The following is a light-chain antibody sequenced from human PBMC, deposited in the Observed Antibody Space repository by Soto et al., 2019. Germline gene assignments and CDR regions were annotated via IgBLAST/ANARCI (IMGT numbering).Light chain of an antibody. Sequence: DLLMSQSSSTLSASVGDRVTITCRARQSISSWLAWYQQKPGEVPKLLIYDASSLESGVPSRFSGSASGTEFTLTISSLQPDDFATYYCQQYNSYSTFGQGTKVDIK. CDR2: DAS. V-gene: IGKV1-5*01. CDR1: QSISSW. J-gene: IGKJ1*01. CDR3: QQYNSYST.